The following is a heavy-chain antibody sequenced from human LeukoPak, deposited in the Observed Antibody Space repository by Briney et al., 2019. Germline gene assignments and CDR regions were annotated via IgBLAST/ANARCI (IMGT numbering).Heavy chain of an antibody. CDR1: GGSISSSSYY. J-gene: IGHJ5*02. CDR2: IYYSGST. D-gene: IGHD3-22*01. CDR3: ARVEYDSRGFVFDP. Sequence: SETLSLTCTVSGGSISSSSYYWGWIRQPPGKGLEWIGSIYYSGSTYYNPSLKSRVTISVDTSKNQFSLKLSSVTAADTAVYYCARVEYDSRGFVFDPWGQGTLVTVSS. V-gene: IGHV4-39*07.